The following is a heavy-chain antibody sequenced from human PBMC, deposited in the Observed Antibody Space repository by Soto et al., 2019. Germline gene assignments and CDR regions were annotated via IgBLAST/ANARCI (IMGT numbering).Heavy chain of an antibody. V-gene: IGHV4-34*01. D-gene: IGHD3-10*01. CDR1: VGSFNGYY. Sequence: SESLCITCAFYVGSFNGYYWSGIGQPPGKGLEWIGEINHSGSANYNPTFKSRVSISVDTSKNQLSLQLSSVTAADTAVYYCAKGPQGGYYDSGSFYSSVYWGQGTLVTVSS. CDR3: AKGPQGGYYDSGSFYSSVY. J-gene: IGHJ4*02. CDR2: INHSGSA.